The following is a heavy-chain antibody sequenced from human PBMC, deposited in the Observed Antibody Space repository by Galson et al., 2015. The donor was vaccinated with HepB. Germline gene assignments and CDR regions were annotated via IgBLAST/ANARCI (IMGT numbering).Heavy chain of an antibody. CDR3: ARGREVPDY. Sequence: ETLSLTCAVYGGSFSGYYWSWIRQPPGKGLEWIGEINHSGSTNYNPSLKSRVTISVDTSKNQFSLKLSSVTAADTAVYYCARGREVPDYWGQGTLVTVSS. CDR1: GGSFSGYY. J-gene: IGHJ4*02. CDR2: INHSGST. V-gene: IGHV4-34*01. D-gene: IGHD2-2*01.